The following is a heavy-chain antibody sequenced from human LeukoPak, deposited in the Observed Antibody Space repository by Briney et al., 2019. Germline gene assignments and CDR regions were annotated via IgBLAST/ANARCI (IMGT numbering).Heavy chain of an antibody. CDR2: INTNTGNP. CDR1: GYTFTSYD. J-gene: IGHJ3*02. D-gene: IGHD2-8*01. Sequence: ASVKVSCKASGYTFTSYDINWVRQATGQGLEWMGWINTNTGNPTYAQGFTGRFVFSLDTSVSTAYLQISSLKAEDTAVYYCARDHLFWGGRPFYCTNGVCSAFDIWGQGTMVTVSS. V-gene: IGHV7-4-1*02. CDR3: ARDHLFWGGRPFYCTNGVCSAFDI.